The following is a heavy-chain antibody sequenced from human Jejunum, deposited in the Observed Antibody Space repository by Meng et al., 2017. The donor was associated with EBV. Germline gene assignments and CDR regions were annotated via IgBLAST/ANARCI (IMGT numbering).Heavy chain of an antibody. CDR3: ANSNDYSLIS. D-gene: IGHD4-11*01. Sequence: VHLKEAAPGMVMPSGTRALHCAVSGACTSSSHWWTRVPQAPGEGLEWSEEMQPGGSTNYNPSLKSRVTITVDNSKNLFSMTLTSVTAAGTAVYYWANSNDYSLISWGQGTLVTVSS. V-gene: IGHV4-4*02. CDR1: GACTSSSHW. J-gene: IGHJ5*02. CDR2: MQPGGST.